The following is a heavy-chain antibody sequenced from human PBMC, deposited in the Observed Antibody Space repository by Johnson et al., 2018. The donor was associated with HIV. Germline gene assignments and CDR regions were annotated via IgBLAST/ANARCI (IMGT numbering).Heavy chain of an antibody. J-gene: IGHJ3*02. V-gene: IGHV3-30*04. D-gene: IGHD5-18*01. CDR2: LSYDGSIK. Sequence: QVQLVESGGGVVQPGKSLRLSCAASGFTFSTYAVHWVRQAPGKGLEWVAVLSYDGSIKYYADSVKGRFTISRDNAKKSLYLQMNSLRAEDTAVYYCARDQTIQLWSDAFDIWGQGTMVTVSS. CDR1: GFTFSTYA. CDR3: ARDQTIQLWSDAFDI.